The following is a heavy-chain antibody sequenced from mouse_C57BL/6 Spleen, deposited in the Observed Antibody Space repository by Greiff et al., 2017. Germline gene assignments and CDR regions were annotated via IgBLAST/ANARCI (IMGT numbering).Heavy chain of an antibody. CDR1: GYSITSGYY. J-gene: IGHJ2*01. CDR3: ARERDYDGGDYFDY. V-gene: IGHV3-6*01. CDR2: ISYDGSN. D-gene: IGHD2-4*01. Sequence: EVQLQESGPGLVKPSQSLSLTCSVTGYSITSGYYWNWIRQFPGNKLEWMGYISYDGSNNYNPSLKNRISITRDTSKNQFFLKLNSVTTEDTATYYCARERDYDGGDYFDYWGQGTTLTVSS.